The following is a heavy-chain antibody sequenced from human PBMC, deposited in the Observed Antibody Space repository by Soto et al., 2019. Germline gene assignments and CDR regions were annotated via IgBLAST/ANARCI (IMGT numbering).Heavy chain of an antibody. CDR2: IYPGDSDT. D-gene: IGHD3-3*01. CDR1: GYSFTSYW. Sequence: PGESLKISCKGSGYSFTSYWIGWVRQMPGKGLEWMGIIYPGDSDTRYSPSFQGQVTISADKSISTAHLQWSSLKASDTAMYYCARHGEDDFWSGSSPPYYYYYGMDVWGKWTTVTVSS. CDR3: ARHGEDDFWSGSSPPYYYYYGMDV. J-gene: IGHJ6*04. V-gene: IGHV5-51*01.